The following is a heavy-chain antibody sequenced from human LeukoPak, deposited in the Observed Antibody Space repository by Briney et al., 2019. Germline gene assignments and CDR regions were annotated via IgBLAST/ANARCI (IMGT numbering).Heavy chain of an antibody. V-gene: IGHV4-59*08. J-gene: IGHJ2*01. CDR3: ARHSGGRDSSGEYWYFDL. D-gene: IGHD3-22*01. CDR2: IYYSGST. CDR1: GVSISSYY. Sequence: SETLSLTCTVSGVSISSYYWSWIRQPPGKGLEWIGYIYYSGSTNYNPSLKSRVTISVDTSKNQFSLKLSSVTAADTAVYYCARHSGGRDSSGEYWYFDLWGRGTLVTVSS.